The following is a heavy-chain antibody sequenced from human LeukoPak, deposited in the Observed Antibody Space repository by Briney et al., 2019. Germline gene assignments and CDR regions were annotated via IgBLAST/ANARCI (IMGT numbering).Heavy chain of an antibody. Sequence: GGSLRLSCAASGFTFSHFWTSWVRQAPGKGLEWVAYIKKTGSETYYVDSVKGRFTITRDNTRNSLFLQMYSLRAEDTAVYYCAGRYSMDVWGQGTTVTVSS. CDR1: GFTFSHFW. CDR3: AGRYSMDV. J-gene: IGHJ6*02. CDR2: IKKTGSET. V-gene: IGHV3-7*01.